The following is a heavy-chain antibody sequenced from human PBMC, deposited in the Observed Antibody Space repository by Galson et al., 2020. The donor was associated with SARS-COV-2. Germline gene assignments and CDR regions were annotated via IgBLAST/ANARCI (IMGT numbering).Heavy chain of an antibody. CDR1: GYTFTGYY. CDR3: ARVPELYDSSGYYPLIDY. CDR2: INPNSGGT. Sequence: ALVKVSCKASGYTFTGYYMHWVRQAPGQGLEWMGWINPNSGGTNYAQKFQGRVTMTRDTSISTAYMELSRLRSDDTAVYYCARVPELYDSSGYYPLIDYWGQGTLVTVSS. V-gene: IGHV1-2*02. D-gene: IGHD3-22*01. J-gene: IGHJ4*02.